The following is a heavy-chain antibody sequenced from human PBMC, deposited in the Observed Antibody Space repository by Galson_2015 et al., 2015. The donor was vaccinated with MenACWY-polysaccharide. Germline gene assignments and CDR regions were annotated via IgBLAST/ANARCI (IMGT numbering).Heavy chain of an antibody. J-gene: IGHJ5*02. CDR3: ARGGKYYYDSSGYLNWFDP. CDR1: GYSFSSYD. CDR2: MNPNSGNT. Sequence: SVKVSCKASGYSFSSYDINQVRQTTGQGLEWMGWMNPNSGNTGYAQKFQGRVTMTRNTSISIAYMELSSLRSEDTAVYYCARGGKYYYDSSGYLNWFDPWGQGTLVTVSS. D-gene: IGHD3-22*01. V-gene: IGHV1-8*01.